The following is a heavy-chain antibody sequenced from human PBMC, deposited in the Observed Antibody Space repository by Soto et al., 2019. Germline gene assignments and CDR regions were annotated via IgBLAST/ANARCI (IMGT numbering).Heavy chain of an antibody. V-gene: IGHV1-69*08. CDR2: IIPILGIA. D-gene: IGHD2-2*01. J-gene: IGHJ4*02. CDR1: GGTFSSYT. Sequence: QVQLVQSGAEVKKPGSSVKVSCKASGGTFSSYTISWVRQAPGQGLEWMGRIIPILGIANYAQKFQGRVTITPDKSTSTAYMELSSLRSEDTAVYYCARDPSRDPFDYWGQGTLVTVSS. CDR3: ARDPSRDPFDY.